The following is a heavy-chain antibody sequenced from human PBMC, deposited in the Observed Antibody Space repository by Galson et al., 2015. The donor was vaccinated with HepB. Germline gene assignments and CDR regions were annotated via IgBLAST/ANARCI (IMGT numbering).Heavy chain of an antibody. CDR3: ARGPPSRRGMGYFDY. J-gene: IGHJ4*02. CDR2: ISYDGSNK. D-gene: IGHD2-2*01. Sequence: SLRLSCAASGFTFSSYAMHWVRQAPGKGLEWVAVISYDGSNKYYADSVKGRFTISRDNSKNTLYLQMNSLRAEDTAVYYCARGPPSRRGMGYFDYWGQGTLVTVSS. V-gene: IGHV3-30*04. CDR1: GFTFSSYA.